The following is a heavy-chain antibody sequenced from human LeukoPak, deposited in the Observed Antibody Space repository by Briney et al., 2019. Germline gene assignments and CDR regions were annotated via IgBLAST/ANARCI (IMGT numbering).Heavy chain of an antibody. CDR1: GYSISSGYY. Sequence: SETLSLTSAVSGYSISSGYYCAWIRQAPGKGRGWIGSIYHSGSTYYNPSLKSRVTISVDTSKNQFSLKLSSVTAADTAVYYCARGQRSYFRAVDDWGQGTLVTVSS. CDR3: ARGQRSYFRAVDD. J-gene: IGHJ4*02. V-gene: IGHV4-38-2*01. D-gene: IGHD1-26*01. CDR2: IYHSGST.